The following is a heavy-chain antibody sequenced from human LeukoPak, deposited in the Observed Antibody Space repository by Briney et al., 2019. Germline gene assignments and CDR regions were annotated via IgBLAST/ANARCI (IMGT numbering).Heavy chain of an antibody. CDR3: ARDVDTALDY. Sequence: GGSLRLSCAASGFTFSNYAMSWVRQAPDKGLEWVTVISFDGSNKYYADSVKGRFTISRDNSKNTLYLQMNSLRAEDTAVYYCARDVDTALDYWGQGTLVTVSS. V-gene: IGHV3-30-3*01. D-gene: IGHD5-18*01. J-gene: IGHJ4*02. CDR1: GFTFSNYA. CDR2: ISFDGSNK.